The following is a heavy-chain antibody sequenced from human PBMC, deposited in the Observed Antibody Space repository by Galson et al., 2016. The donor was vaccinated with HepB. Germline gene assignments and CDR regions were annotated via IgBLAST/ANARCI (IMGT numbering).Heavy chain of an antibody. V-gene: IGHV4-4*07. D-gene: IGHD6-19*01. CDR3: AREFRKSSGWLEAWYFDL. Sequence: SETLSLTCTVSNGSISSYYWSWIRQPAGKGLEWIGRRYTSGSTNHNPSLTSRVTMYVATSKNQLSLKLSSVIAAETAVYYCAREFRKSSGWLEAWYFDLWGRGTLVTVSS. CDR1: NGSISSYY. CDR2: RYTSGST. J-gene: IGHJ2*01.